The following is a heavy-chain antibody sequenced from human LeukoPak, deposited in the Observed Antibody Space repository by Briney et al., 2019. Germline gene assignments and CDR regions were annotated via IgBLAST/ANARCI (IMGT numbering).Heavy chain of an antibody. CDR3: AREHGIAVAGDWFDP. CDR2: IYTSGST. V-gene: IGHV4-4*07. J-gene: IGHJ5*02. Sequence: SETLSLTCTVSGGSISSYYWSWIRQPAGKGLDWIGRIYTSGSTNYNPSLKSRVTMSVDTSKNQFSLKLSSVTAADTAVYYCAREHGIAVAGDWFDPWGQGTLVTVSS. D-gene: IGHD6-19*01. CDR1: GGSISSYY.